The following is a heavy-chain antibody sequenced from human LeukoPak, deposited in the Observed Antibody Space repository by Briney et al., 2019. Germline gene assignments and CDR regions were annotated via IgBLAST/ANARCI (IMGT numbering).Heavy chain of an antibody. CDR1: GGSISSSSYY. D-gene: IGHD4-17*01. V-gene: IGHV4-61*05. Sequence: SETLSLTCTVSGGSISSSSYYWGWIRQPPGKGLEWIGYIYYSGSTNYNPSLKSRVTISVDTSKNQFSLKLSSVTAADTAVYYCARASYGDYGQYYFDYWGQGTLVTVSS. CDR2: IYYSGST. J-gene: IGHJ4*02. CDR3: ARASYGDYGQYYFDY.